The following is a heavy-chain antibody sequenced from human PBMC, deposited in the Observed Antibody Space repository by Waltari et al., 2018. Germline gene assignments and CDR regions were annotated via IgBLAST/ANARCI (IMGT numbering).Heavy chain of an antibody. D-gene: IGHD2-15*01. V-gene: IGHV1-69*13. J-gene: IGHJ4*02. CDR1: GGTFSSYA. Sequence: QVQLVQSGAEVKKPGSSVKVSCKASGGTFSSYAISWVRQAPGQGLEWMGGIFLSVCTANYEQKFQGRVTITADESTSTAYMELSSLRSEDTAVYYCARVKNVVAATYYFDYWGQGTLVTVSS. CDR3: ARVKNVVAATYYFDY. CDR2: IFLSVCTA.